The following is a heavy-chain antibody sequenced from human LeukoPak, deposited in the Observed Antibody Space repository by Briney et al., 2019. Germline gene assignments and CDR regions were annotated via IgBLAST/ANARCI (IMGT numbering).Heavy chain of an antibody. CDR1: GFTFSHYS. CDR2: ISSSSSYI. D-gene: IGHD6-19*01. V-gene: IGHV3-21*06. J-gene: IGHJ1*01. CDR3: ARGGSSGWYSQYFQP. Sequence: GGSLRLSCAPSGFTFSHYSMNWVRQAPGKGLEWVSSISSSSSYIYYADSVKGRFTVSRDNAKNSLYLQMNSLRAEDTAVYYCARGGSSGWYSQYFQPWGQGTLVTVSS.